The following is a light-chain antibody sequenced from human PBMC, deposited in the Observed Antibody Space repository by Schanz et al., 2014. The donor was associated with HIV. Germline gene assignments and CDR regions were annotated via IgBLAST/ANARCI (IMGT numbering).Light chain of an antibody. J-gene: IGLJ3*02. CDR1: SSNIGSNT. V-gene: IGLV1-44*01. CDR3: AAWDDSLNGWV. CDR2: SNN. Sequence: QSVLTQPPSVSGAPGQRVTISCSRSSSNIGSNTVNWYQQLPGTAPKLLIYSNNQRPSGVPDRFSGSKSGTSASLAISGLQSEDEADYYCAAWDDSLNGWVFGGGTKLTVL.